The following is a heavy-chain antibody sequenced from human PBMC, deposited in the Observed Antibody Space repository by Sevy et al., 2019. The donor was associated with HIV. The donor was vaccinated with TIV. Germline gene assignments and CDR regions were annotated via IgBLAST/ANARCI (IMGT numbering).Heavy chain of an antibody. D-gene: IGHD2-8*01. CDR2: FCFGGSKI. V-gene: IGHV3-23*01. Sequence: GGSLRLSCAASGFTFSIYTMSWVRQAPGKGLEWVSTFCFGGSKIYYADSVKGQFTFSRDNSRNTVYLQMNSLRADDTAVYYCAREGCTQPHDYWGQGTLVTVSS. CDR3: AREGCTQPHDY. CDR1: GFTFSIYT. J-gene: IGHJ4*02.